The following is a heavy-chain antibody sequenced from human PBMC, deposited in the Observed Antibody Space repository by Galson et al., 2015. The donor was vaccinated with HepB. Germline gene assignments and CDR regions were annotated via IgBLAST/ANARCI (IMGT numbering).Heavy chain of an antibody. CDR3: ARDERFDYGDYVFLD. V-gene: IGHV1-3*01. CDR1: GYTFTSYA. Sequence: SVKVSCKASGYTFTSYAMHWVRQAPGQRLEWMGWINAGNGNTKYSQKFQGRVTITRDTSASTAYMELSSLRSEDTAVYYCARDERFDYGDYVFLDWGQGTLVTVSS. CDR2: INAGNGNT. J-gene: IGHJ4*02. D-gene: IGHD4-17*01.